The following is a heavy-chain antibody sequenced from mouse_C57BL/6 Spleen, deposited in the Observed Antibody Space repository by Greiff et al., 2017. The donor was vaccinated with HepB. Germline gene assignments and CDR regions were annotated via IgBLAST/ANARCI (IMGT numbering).Heavy chain of an antibody. J-gene: IGHJ1*03. Sequence: VQLQQSGGDLVKPGGSLKLSCAASGFTFSSYGMSWVRQTPDKRLEWVATISSGGSYTYYPDSVKGRFTISRDNAKNTLYLQMSSLKSEDTAMYYCARPTRDSSYWYFDVWGTGTTVTVSS. D-gene: IGHD1-1*01. CDR2: ISSGGSYT. V-gene: IGHV5-6*01. CDR1: GFTFSSYG. CDR3: ARPTRDSSYWYFDV.